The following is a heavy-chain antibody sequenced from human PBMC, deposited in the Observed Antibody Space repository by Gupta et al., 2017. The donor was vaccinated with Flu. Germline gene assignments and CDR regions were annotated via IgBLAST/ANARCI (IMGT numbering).Heavy chain of an antibody. CDR1: GFTFTSHW. D-gene: IGHD3-22*01. CDR2: MNSGGGGI. CDR3: ATYYYYDGSGTT. Sequence: ELQLVESGGGLVQPGGSLRLSCAASGFTFTSHWTHWVRQAPGKGLTWVSCMNSGGGGINYADSVKARFTIASENAKNTLYLQMNSLRAEDTAVYYCATYYYYDGSGTTWGQGTLVTVSS. J-gene: IGHJ5*02. V-gene: IGHV3-74*01.